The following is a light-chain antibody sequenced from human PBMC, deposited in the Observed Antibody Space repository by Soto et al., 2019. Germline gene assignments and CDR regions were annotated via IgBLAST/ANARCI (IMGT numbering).Light chain of an antibody. Sequence: EIVLTQSPGTLSLSPGETATLSCRASQSFRSNYLAWYQQRPGQAPRLLIYAVSSRASGIPDRFSVRVSGTDFTLTISRLEPEDSAVYYCQQYDRIPGFTFGGGTKVEI. CDR2: AVS. CDR3: QQYDRIPGFT. CDR1: QSFRSNY. J-gene: IGKJ4*01. V-gene: IGKV3-20*01.